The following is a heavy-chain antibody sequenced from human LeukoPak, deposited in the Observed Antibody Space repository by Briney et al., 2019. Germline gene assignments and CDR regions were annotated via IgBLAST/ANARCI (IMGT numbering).Heavy chain of an antibody. Sequence: ASVKVSCKASGYTFTGYYMHWVRQAPGQGLEWMGWINPNSGGTNYAQKFQGRVTMTRDTSISTAYMELSRLRSDETAEYYCARAPSSVRFLEWLSPSFDYWGQGTLVTVSS. CDR2: INPNSGGT. CDR1: GYTFTGYY. CDR3: ARAPSSVRFLEWLSPSFDY. V-gene: IGHV1-2*02. D-gene: IGHD3-3*01. J-gene: IGHJ4*02.